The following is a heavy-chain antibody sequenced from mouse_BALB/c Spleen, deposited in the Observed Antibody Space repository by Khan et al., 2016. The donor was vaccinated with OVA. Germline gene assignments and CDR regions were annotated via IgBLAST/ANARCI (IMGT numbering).Heavy chain of an antibody. CDR3: TRSDGYYGYFDV. J-gene: IGHJ1*01. V-gene: IGHV1-15*01. Sequence: VQLKQSGAELVRPGASVTLSCKASGYTFTDYEMHWVKQTPVHGLEWIGAIDPETGGTAYNQKFKGKATLTADKSSSTAYMELRSLTSEDSAVYYCTRSDGYYGYFDVWGAGTTVTVSS. CDR2: IDPETGGT. D-gene: IGHD2-3*01. CDR1: GYTFTDYE.